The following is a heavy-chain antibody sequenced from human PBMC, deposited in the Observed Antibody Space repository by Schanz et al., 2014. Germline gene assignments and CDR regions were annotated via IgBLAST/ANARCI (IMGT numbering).Heavy chain of an antibody. J-gene: IGHJ5*01. D-gene: IGHD2-15*01. Sequence: EVQLLESGGGLVQPGGSLRLSCTASGFSVGNKYMNWVRQAPGKGLEWVSFIYIGGNTYYADSVKGRFTISRDNSKNTLYLQMNSLRAEDTAVYYCAKTPREYCNYDSCPNWFDSWGQGTLVTVSS. V-gene: IGHV3-66*01. CDR3: AKTPREYCNYDSCPNWFDS. CDR1: GFSVGNKY. CDR2: IYIGGNT.